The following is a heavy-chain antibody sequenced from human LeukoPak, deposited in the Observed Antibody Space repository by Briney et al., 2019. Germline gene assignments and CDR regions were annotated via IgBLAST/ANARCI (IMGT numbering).Heavy chain of an antibody. D-gene: IGHD6-13*01. V-gene: IGHV3-66*01. CDR2: IYSGGST. Sequence: PGGSLRLSCAASGFTVSSNYMSWVRQAPGKGLEWVSIIYSGGSTYYADSVKGRFTISRDNSKNTLYLQMNSLRAEDTAVYYCARGQPPSYYDMDVWGQGTTVTVSS. CDR3: ARGQPPSYYDMDV. J-gene: IGHJ6*02. CDR1: GFTVSSNY.